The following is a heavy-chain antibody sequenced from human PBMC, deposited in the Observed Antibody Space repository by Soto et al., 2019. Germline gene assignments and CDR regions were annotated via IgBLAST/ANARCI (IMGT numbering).Heavy chain of an antibody. CDR3: AKELITMVRGVIPKSDGMGV. V-gene: IGHV3-30*18. J-gene: IGHJ6*02. Sequence: GGSLRLSCAASGFTFSSYGMHWVRQAPGKGLEWVAVISYDGSNKYYADSVKGRFTISRDNSKNTLYLQMNSLRAEDTAVYYCAKELITMVRGVIPKSDGMGVWGQGTTVTVSS. CDR2: ISYDGSNK. CDR1: GFTFSSYG. D-gene: IGHD3-10*01.